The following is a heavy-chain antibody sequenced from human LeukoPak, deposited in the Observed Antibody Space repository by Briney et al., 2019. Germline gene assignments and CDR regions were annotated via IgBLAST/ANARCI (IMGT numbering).Heavy chain of an antibody. CDR3: ATNRRPVWYGMDV. J-gene: IGHJ6*02. Sequence: GGSLRLSCAASGFTFSSYSMNWVRKAPGKGLEWVSYISSSSSTIYYADSVKGRFTISRDNAKNSLYLQMNSLRDEDTAVYYCATNRRPVWYGMDVWGQGTTVTVSS. CDR1: GFTFSSYS. CDR2: ISSSSSTI. V-gene: IGHV3-48*02.